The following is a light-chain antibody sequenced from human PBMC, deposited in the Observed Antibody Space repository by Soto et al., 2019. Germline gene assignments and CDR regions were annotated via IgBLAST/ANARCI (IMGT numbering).Light chain of an antibody. CDR1: SSDVGGYNY. Sequence: QSALTQPASVSGSPGQSITISCTGTSSDVGGYNYVSWYQQHPGKAPTLMIYDVSNRPSGVSNRFSGSKSGNTASLTISVLEAEAEADYYCSSYTCSSTLVVFGGGTKLTVL. J-gene: IGLJ2*01. V-gene: IGLV2-14*01. CDR2: DVS. CDR3: SSYTCSSTLVV.